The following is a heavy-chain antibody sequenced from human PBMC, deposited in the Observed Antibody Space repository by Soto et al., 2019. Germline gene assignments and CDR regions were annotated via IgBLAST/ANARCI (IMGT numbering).Heavy chain of an antibody. CDR2: IYWDDAK. Sequence: QITLKESGPTLVKPTQTLTVACSVSGLSVSTYGAGVAWIRQPPGKALEWLGIIYWDDAKRYSPLLQTRPTTPRATSTNPVVLTLTRVDPVDTATYYCAPRSRAHNGYGLCDTWGQGTLVTVSS. CDR1: GLSVSTYGAG. D-gene: IGHD5-12*01. V-gene: IGHV2-5*02. J-gene: IGHJ5*02. CDR3: APRSRAHNGYGLCDT.